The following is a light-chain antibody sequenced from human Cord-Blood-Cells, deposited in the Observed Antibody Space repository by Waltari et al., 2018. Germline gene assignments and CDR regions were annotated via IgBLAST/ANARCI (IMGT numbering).Light chain of an antibody. Sequence: EIVLTQSPATLSLSPGERATLSCRASQSVSSYLAWYQQKPGQAPRLLIYDASNRATRIPARFSGSGSGTYFTLTISSLEPEDFAVYYCQQRSNWPPITFVQGTRLEIK. J-gene: IGKJ5*01. V-gene: IGKV3-11*01. CDR2: DAS. CDR1: QSVSSY. CDR3: QQRSNWPPIT.